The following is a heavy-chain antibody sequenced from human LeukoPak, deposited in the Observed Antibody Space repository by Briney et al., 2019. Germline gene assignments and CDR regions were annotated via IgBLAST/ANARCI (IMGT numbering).Heavy chain of an antibody. V-gene: IGHV3-30-3*01. CDR2: ISYDGSNK. D-gene: IGHD6-19*01. J-gene: IGHJ4*02. Sequence: GGSLRLSCAASGFTFSNYAMHWVRQAPGKGLEWVACISYDGSNKYYSDSVKGRFTISRDNSKNTLYLQMDSLRTEDTAVYYSGSRGYWGQGTLVTVSP. CDR1: GFTFSNYA. CDR3: GSRGY.